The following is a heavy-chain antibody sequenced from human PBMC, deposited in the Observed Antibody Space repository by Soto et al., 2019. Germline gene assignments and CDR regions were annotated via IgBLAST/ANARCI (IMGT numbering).Heavy chain of an antibody. D-gene: IGHD1-26*01. CDR1: GFSLTTDRVG. V-gene: IGHV2-5*02. CDR3: AHAYGGRSLY. Sequence: QITLKESGPTLVKPTQTLTLTCTFSGFSLTTDRVGVGWIRQPLGEALEWLAVIYWDDSKTYRPSLESRLTITKDTSKSQVALTMTNMDSLDTATYYCAHAYGGRSLYWGQGTLVTVSS. CDR2: IYWDDSK. J-gene: IGHJ4*02.